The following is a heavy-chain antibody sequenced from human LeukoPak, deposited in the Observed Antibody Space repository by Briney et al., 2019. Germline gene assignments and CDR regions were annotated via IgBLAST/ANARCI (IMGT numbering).Heavy chain of an antibody. CDR2: IIPIFGTA. CDR1: GGTFSSYA. CDR3: ARYLRGSSPASFDP. J-gene: IGHJ5*02. V-gene: IGHV1-69*13. Sequence: SVTVSCKASGGTFSSYAISWVRQAPGQGLEWMGGIIPIFGTANYAQKFQGGVTITADESTSTAYMELSSLRSEDTAVYYCARYLRGSSPASFDPWGQGTLVTVSS. D-gene: IGHD6-13*01.